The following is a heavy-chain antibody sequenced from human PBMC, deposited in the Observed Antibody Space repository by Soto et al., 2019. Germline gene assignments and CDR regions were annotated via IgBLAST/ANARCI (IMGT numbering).Heavy chain of an antibody. J-gene: IGHJ5*02. V-gene: IGHV4-61*01. Sequence: SETLSLTCTVSGDSVNSGSYYWTWIRQAPGKGLEWLGYIYHIGTTRYNPSLKSRATISLDTSKSQFSLRLTSVTAADTAVYFCARGSIVGATRFDPWGHGTLVTVSS. D-gene: IGHD1-26*01. CDR3: ARGSIVGATRFDP. CDR1: GDSVNSGSYY. CDR2: IYHIGTT.